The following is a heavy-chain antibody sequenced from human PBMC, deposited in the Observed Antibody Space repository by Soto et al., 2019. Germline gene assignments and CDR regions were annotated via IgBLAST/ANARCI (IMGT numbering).Heavy chain of an antibody. CDR2: IYPRDSDI. CDR3: VRVIPLGRNSFEM. V-gene: IGHV5-51*01. CDR1: GYSFTTYW. J-gene: IGHJ3*02. D-gene: IGHD1-26*01. Sequence: SLNIDCKSSGYSFTTYWIGWVRQLPGKGLESMAMIYPRDSDIRYSPSFDGQLPISADNSITTAYPPCTSLKASDTATHYLVRVIPLGRNSFEMWGQRTM.